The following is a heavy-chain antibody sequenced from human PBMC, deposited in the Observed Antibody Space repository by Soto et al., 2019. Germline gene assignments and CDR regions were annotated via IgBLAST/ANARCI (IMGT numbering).Heavy chain of an antibody. CDR3: ARLEGLATISYYFDF. J-gene: IGHJ4*02. D-gene: IGHD3-9*01. V-gene: IGHV4-39*01. CDR1: DDSINSDKYY. CDR2: IYYRGKA. Sequence: QLQLQESGPGLVKPSETLSLTCSVSDDSINSDKYYWGWIRQPPGKGLEWIGSIYYRGKAYYNPSLHTRVTRSLDKSRSQFSLKLNSVTAADSAVYFCARLEGLATISYYFDFWGPGALVTVSS.